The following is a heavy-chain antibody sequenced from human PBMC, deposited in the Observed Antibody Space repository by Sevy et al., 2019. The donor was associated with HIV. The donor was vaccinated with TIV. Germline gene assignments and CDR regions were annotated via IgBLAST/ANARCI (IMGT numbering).Heavy chain of an antibody. CDR3: ARITTVRAFDI. CDR1: GGSISSYY. D-gene: IGHD4-17*01. Sequence: SETLSLTCTVSGGSISSYYLSWIRQPPGKGLEWIVDIYYSGSTNYNPYLKSRVAISVDTSKNQFSLKLSAVTAADTAVYYCARITTVRAFDIWGQGTMVTVSS. J-gene: IGHJ3*02. CDR2: IYYSGST. V-gene: IGHV4-59*01.